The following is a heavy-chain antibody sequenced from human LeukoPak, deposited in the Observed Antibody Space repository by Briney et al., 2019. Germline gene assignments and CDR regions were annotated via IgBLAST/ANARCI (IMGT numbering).Heavy chain of an antibody. Sequence: KPGGSLRLSCAASGFTFSSYSMNWVRQAPGKGLEWVSSISSSSYIYYADSVKGRFTISRDNAKNSLYLQMNSLRAEDTAVYYCARIPLVSDTNDYWGQGTLVTVSS. D-gene: IGHD6-13*01. CDR1: GFTFSSYS. V-gene: IGHV3-21*01. CDR2: ISSSSYI. J-gene: IGHJ4*02. CDR3: ARIPLVSDTNDY.